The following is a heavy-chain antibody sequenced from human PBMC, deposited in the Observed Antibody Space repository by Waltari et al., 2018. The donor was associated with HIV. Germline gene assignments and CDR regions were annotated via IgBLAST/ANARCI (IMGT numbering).Heavy chain of an antibody. CDR3: TTVGMGSTRNY. Sequence: DVQLVESGGGLVKPGGSLRLSCAVSGITFKKAWLSLVRPGPGKGAEWLGHIRSRSDAGTTDYAAPVRGRFTISTDDLKNTMSLEMRSLKVEDTGVYYCTTVGMGSTRNYWGQGTLVTVSS. D-gene: IGHD1-26*01. CDR1: GITFKKAW. V-gene: IGHV3-15*01. CDR2: IRSRSDAGTT. J-gene: IGHJ4*02.